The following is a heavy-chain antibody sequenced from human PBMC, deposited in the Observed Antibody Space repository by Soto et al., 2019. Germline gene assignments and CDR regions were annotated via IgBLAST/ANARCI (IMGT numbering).Heavy chain of an antibody. CDR1: GGSMINIY. CDR3: AIALRGHX. J-gene: IGHJ4*02. D-gene: IGHD3-10*01. V-gene: IGHV4-59*01. Sequence: SETLSLTCTVSGGSMINIYWSWIRQPPGKGLEWIWYVYYNGNTNYNPSLKSRVTMSVDTSKNQFSLKVRSVTAADTAVYYCAIALRGHXWGRGTLVTVSX. CDR2: VYYNGNT.